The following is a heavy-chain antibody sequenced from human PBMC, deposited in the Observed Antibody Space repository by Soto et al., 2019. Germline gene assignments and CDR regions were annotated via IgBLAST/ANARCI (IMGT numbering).Heavy chain of an antibody. CDR3: ARGTHYYDSSGYYLCWFDP. Sequence: PSETLSLTCTVSGGSISSGGYYWSWIRQHPGKGLEWIGYIYYSGSTYYNPSLKSRVTISVDTSKNQFSLKLSSVTAADTAVYYCARGTHYYDSSGYYLCWFDPWGQGTLVTVSS. CDR2: IYYSGST. V-gene: IGHV4-31*03. CDR1: GGSISSGGYY. J-gene: IGHJ5*02. D-gene: IGHD3-22*01.